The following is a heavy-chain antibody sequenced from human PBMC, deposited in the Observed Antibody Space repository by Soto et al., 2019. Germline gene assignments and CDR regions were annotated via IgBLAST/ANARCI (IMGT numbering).Heavy chain of an antibody. CDR1: GGSISSSSYY. V-gene: IGHV4-39*02. CDR3: ARDLALAGNY. D-gene: IGHD6-19*01. J-gene: IGHJ4*02. Sequence: SETLSLTCTVSGGSISSSSYYWGWIRQPPGKGLEWIGSIYYSGSTYYNPSLKSRVTISVDTSKNQFSLKLSSVTAEDTAIYYCARDLALAGNYWGQGALVTVSS. CDR2: IYYSGST.